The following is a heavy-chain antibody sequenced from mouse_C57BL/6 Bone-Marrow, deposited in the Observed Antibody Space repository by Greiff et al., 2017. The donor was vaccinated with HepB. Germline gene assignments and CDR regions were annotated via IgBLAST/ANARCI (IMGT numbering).Heavy chain of an antibody. CDR1: GYSITSDY. CDR3: ARYYYYGSSWYFDF. CDR2: ISNSGST. V-gene: IGHV3-8*01. J-gene: IGHJ1*03. D-gene: IGHD1-1*01. Sequence: EVQGVESGPGLAKPSQTLSLTCSVTGYSITSDYWNWVRKFPGNKLEYMGYISNSGSTYYNPSLKSRIAITPDTSKNQYYLQLNSVTTDDTATYYCARYYYYGSSWYFDFWGTGTTVTVSS.